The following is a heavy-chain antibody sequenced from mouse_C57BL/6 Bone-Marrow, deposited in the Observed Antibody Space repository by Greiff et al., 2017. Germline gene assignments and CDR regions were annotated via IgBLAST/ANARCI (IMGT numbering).Heavy chain of an antibody. CDR2: INPSNGGT. CDR3: ARRGLRGYFDV. V-gene: IGHV1-53*01. J-gene: IGHJ1*03. D-gene: IGHD2-2*01. Sequence: QVHVKQSGTELVKPGASVKLSCKASGYTFTSYWMHWVKQRPGQGLEWIGNINPSNGGTNYNEKFKSKATLTVDKSSSTAYMQLSSLTSEDSAVYYCARRGLRGYFDVWGTGTTVTVSS. CDR1: GYTFTSYW.